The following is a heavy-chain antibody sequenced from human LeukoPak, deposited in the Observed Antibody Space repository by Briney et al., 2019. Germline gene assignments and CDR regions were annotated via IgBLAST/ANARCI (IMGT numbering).Heavy chain of an antibody. CDR2: INPNSGGT. CDR3: ARAKDCSGGSCYSYYYSSMDV. V-gene: IGHV1-2*02. CDR1: GYXFTGYY. D-gene: IGHD2-15*01. J-gene: IGHJ6*02. Sequence: ASLKVSCKASGYXFTGYYIHWVRQAPGQGLEWMGWINPNSGGTNYAQKFQGRVTMTRDTSITTAYMELSRLRSDDTAVYYCARAKDCSGGSCYSYYYSSMDVWGQGTTVTVS.